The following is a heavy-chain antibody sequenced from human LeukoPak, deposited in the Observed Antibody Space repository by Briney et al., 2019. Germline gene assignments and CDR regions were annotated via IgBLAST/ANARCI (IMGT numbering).Heavy chain of an antibody. Sequence: PSETLSLTCTVSGGSISNYFWSWIRQPPGKGLEWIGYIYYTGSTNDNPSLKSRVTISVGTSKNQFSLKLSSVTAADTAVYYCARPSRSISTAGAFDIWGQGTMVTVSS. D-gene: IGHD3-10*01. CDR2: IYYTGST. J-gene: IGHJ3*02. CDR1: GGSISNYF. CDR3: ARPSRSISTAGAFDI. V-gene: IGHV4-59*01.